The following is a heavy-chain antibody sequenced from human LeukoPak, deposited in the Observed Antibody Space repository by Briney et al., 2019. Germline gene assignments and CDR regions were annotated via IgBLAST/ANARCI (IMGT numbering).Heavy chain of an antibody. Sequence: ASVKVSCKTSGYTFTTYDINWVRQATGQGLEWMGWVNPNSGDTGYAQKFQGRVTMTRNTSISTAYMELSSLRSEDTAVYYCARGAVAAAGTQWGYWGQGTLVTVSS. CDR1: GYTFTTYD. CDR2: VNPNSGDT. J-gene: IGHJ4*02. D-gene: IGHD6-13*01. CDR3: ARGAVAAAGTQWGY. V-gene: IGHV1-8*02.